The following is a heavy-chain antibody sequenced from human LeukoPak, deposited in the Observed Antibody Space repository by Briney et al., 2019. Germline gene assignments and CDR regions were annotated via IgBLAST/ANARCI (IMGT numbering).Heavy chain of an antibody. J-gene: IGHJ6*03. CDR1: GFTFSDYY. D-gene: IGHD1-1*01. Sequence: GGSLRLSCAASGFTFSDYYMSWIRQAPGKGLEWVANIKQDGSEKNYVDSVKGRFTISRDNAKNSLYLQMNSLRAEDTAVYYCTRDQGLWKAGYMDVWGKGTTVTVPS. CDR3: TRDQGLWKAGYMDV. CDR2: IKQDGSEK. V-gene: IGHV3-7*01.